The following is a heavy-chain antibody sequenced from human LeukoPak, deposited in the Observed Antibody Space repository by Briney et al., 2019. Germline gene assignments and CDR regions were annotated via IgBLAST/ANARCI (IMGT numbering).Heavy chain of an antibody. Sequence: PGGSLRLSCAASGFTFTTYAMNWVRQAPGKGLEWVSGINWNGGSTGYADSVKGRFTISRDNAKNSLYLQMNSLRAEDTALYHCARDEYCSSATCPMDVWGKGTTVTVSS. CDR1: GFTFTTYA. J-gene: IGHJ6*04. V-gene: IGHV3-20*01. CDR2: INWNGGST. CDR3: ARDEYCSSATCPMDV. D-gene: IGHD2-2*01.